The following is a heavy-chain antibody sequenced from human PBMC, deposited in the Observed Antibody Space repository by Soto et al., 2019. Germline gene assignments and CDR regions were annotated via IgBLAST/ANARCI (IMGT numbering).Heavy chain of an antibody. J-gene: IGHJ4*02. CDR3: VKSRGGNDFDFFD. Sequence: GGSLGLCCSATGFTFSSYAMHWVRQAPGKGLEYVSGIRGNGDPPFYADSVKGRFTISRDNSKNTLYLQMSSLSADDTAVYYCVKSRGGNDFDFFDWGQGALVTVSS. V-gene: IGHV3-64D*06. CDR2: IRGNGDPP. D-gene: IGHD1-1*01. CDR1: GFTFSSYA.